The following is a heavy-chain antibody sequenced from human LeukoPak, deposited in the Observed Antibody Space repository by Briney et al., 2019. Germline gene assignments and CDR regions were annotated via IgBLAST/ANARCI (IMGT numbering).Heavy chain of an antibody. CDR2: ISYDGSNK. CDR3: AKDITGTTGF. V-gene: IGHV3-30*18. Sequence: GGSLRLSCAASGFTFSSYGMHWVRQAPGKGLEWVAVISYDGSNKYYADSVKGRFTISRDNSKNTLYLQMNSLRAEDTAVYYCAKDITGTTGFWGQGTLVTVPS. J-gene: IGHJ4*02. D-gene: IGHD1-7*01. CDR1: GFTFSSYG.